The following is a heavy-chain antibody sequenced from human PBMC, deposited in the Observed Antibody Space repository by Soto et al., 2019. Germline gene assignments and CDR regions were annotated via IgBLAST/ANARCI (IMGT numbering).Heavy chain of an antibody. CDR2: ISYDGSNK. Sequence: GVSLRVSCAASGFTFSSYAMHWVRQAPGKGLEWVAVISYDGSNKYYADSVKGRFTISRDNSKNTLYLQMNSLRAEDTAVYYCARDHYYDSSGYPRLYYYYGMDVWGQGTTVTVSS. CDR1: GFTFSSYA. CDR3: ARDHYYDSSGYPRLYYYYGMDV. D-gene: IGHD3-22*01. V-gene: IGHV3-30-3*01. J-gene: IGHJ6*02.